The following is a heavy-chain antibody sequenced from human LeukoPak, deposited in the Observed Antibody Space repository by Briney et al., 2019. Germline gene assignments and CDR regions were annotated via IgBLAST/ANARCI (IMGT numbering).Heavy chain of an antibody. CDR1: GGSISSGSYY. CDR3: ARESPLYYDFWSGWAFDY. Sequence: PSETLSLTCTVSGGSISSGSYYWSWIRRPAGKGLEWIGRIYTSGSTNYNPSLKSRVTISVDTSKNQFSLKLSSVTAADTAVYYCARESPLYYDFWSGWAFDYWGQGTLVTVSS. J-gene: IGHJ4*02. V-gene: IGHV4-61*02. CDR2: IYTSGST. D-gene: IGHD3-3*01.